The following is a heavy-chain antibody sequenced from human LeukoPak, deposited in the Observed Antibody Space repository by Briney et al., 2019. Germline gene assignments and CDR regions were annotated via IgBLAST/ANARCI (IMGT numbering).Heavy chain of an antibody. V-gene: IGHV4-34*01. CDR2: INHSGST. CDR1: GGSFSGYY. D-gene: IGHD6-13*01. CDR3: AREEAAGIDY. J-gene: IGHJ4*02. Sequence: SETLSLTCAVYGGSFSGYYWSWIRQPPGKGLEWIGEINHSGSTNYNPSLKSRVTISVDTSKNQFSLRLSSVTAADTAVYYCAREEAAGIDYWGQGTLVTVSS.